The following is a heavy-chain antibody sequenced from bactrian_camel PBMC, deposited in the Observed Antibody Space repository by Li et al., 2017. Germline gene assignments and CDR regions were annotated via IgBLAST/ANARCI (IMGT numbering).Heavy chain of an antibody. CDR1: GYAHNDYL. V-gene: IGHV3S63*01. CDR3: AASGPWRWDTDDGVTCDQWNRYNS. CDR2: FRTRAGDI. Sequence: HVQLVESGEGSVEAGGSLRLSCAASGYAHNDYLMAWFRQVPGKKREGVAAFRTRAGDIVYSDSVKGRFTISQESAKNTVHLQMNSLKPEDTAMYYCAASGPWRWDTDDGVTCDQWNRYNSWGQGTQVTVS. D-gene: IGHD1*01. J-gene: IGHJ4*01.